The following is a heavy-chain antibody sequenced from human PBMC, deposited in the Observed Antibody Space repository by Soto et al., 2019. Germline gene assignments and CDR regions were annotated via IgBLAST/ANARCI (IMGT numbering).Heavy chain of an antibody. J-gene: IGHJ6*02. CDR3: ARGLVPPAVSLTKHHYYGMDV. CDR1: GFTFSDYY. D-gene: IGHD2-2*01. V-gene: IGHV3-11*06. Sequence: GGSLRLSCAASGFTFSDYYMSWIRQAPGKGLEWVSYISSSSSYTNYADSVKGRFTVSRDNSKNTLYLQMNSLRAEDTAVYYCARGLVPPAVSLTKHHYYGMDVWGQGTTVTVSS. CDR2: ISSSSSYT.